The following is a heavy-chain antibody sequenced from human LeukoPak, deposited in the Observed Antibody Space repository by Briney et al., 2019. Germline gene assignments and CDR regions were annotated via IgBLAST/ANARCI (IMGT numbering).Heavy chain of an antibody. D-gene: IGHD3-16*02. CDR2: TSGYSANT. J-gene: IGHJ3*01. Sequence: GASVKVSCKASGYNFIDHGISWVRQAPGQGLEWVGWTSGYSANTAQNLQGRVTLSTDRSSSTAYMELRSLTSDDTAMYYCARGGILASLDVWGQGTMVTVSS. V-gene: IGHV1-18*01. CDR1: GYNFIDHG. CDR3: ARGGILASLDV.